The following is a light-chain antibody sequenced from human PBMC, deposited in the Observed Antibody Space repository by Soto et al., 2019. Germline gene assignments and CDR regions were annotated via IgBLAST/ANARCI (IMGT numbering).Light chain of an antibody. CDR3: SSYTTSSTRV. CDR2: QFT. Sequence: QSVLTQPASLSGSPGQSIAISCTGSSADVGIYNYVSWYQQHPVNVPKLVFYQFTNRPSGLSIRFAGSKTGNTASLTISGLQAEDEADYYRSSYTTSSTRVFGTGTKVTV. CDR1: SADVGIYNY. J-gene: IGLJ1*01. V-gene: IGLV2-14*01.